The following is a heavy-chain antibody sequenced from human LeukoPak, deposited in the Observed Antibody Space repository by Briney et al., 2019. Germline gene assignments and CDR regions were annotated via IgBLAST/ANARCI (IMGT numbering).Heavy chain of an antibody. Sequence: ASVKVSCKASGYTFTSYYMHWGRQAPGQGLEWMGWINHNGGGTNYAQKFHGRVTMTRDASISTTSMQLSRLRSEDTAVMYCSREMYSGGAGIDSWGEGNLVTVSS. J-gene: IGHJ4*02. V-gene: IGHV1-2*02. CDR3: SREMYSGGAGIDS. CDR1: GYTFTSYY. CDR2: INHNGGGT. D-gene: IGHD6-19*01.